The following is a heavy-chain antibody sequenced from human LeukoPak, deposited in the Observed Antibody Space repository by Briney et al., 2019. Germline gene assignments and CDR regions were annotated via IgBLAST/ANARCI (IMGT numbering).Heavy chain of an antibody. Sequence: GGSLRLSCAASGFTFSSYSMNWVRQAPGKGLEWVSSISSSSSYIYYADSVKGRFTISRDNAKNSLYLQMNSLRAEDTAVYFCARQPIYEAYFDFWGQGTLVTVSS. CDR1: GFTFSSYS. CDR2: ISSSSSYI. J-gene: IGHJ4*02. CDR3: ARQPIYEAYFDF. V-gene: IGHV3-21*01. D-gene: IGHD3-16*01.